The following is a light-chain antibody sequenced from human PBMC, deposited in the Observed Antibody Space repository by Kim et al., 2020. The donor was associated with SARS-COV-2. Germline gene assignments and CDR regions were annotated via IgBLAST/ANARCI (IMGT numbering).Light chain of an antibody. Sequence: TLSRPPRSCRLPSHSVPSYHHRPGLSPTLVIYEHNQRPSGVPARFSGSFYSSSPSPSLTISGLKPEDEADSYCQSYDRSNHVFCGGTKVTVL. CDR1: SCRLPSHS. J-gene: IGLJ3*02. CDR3: QSYDRSNHV. V-gene: IGLV6-57*01. CDR2: EHN.